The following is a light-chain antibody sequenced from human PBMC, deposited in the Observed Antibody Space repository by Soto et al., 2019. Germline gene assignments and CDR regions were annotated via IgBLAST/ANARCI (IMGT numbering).Light chain of an antibody. CDR3: QQRSNWPPT. Sequence: EIVLTQSPATLSLSPGERATLSCRASQSVSSYLAWYQQKPGQAPRLLIYDASNRATGIPSRFSGSGSGTDFTLSSSSLEPEDFAVYYFQQRSNWPPTFGQGTRLDIK. CDR2: DAS. V-gene: IGKV3-11*01. J-gene: IGKJ5*01. CDR1: QSVSSY.